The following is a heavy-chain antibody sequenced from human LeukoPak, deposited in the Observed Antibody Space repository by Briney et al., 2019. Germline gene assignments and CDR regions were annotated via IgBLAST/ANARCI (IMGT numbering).Heavy chain of an antibody. CDR2: INPDGSDQ. V-gene: IGHV3-7*01. CDR1: GFTFSTYC. D-gene: IGHD2-21*02. Sequence: PGGSLRLSCAASGFTFSTYCMTWVRQAPGKGLEWVANINPDGSDQYYVDSMKGRLIISRDNAKSSLYLQMNSLRAEDTAVYYCAKDQHIVVVTATLYAFDIWGQGTMVTVSS. CDR3: AKDQHIVVVTATLYAFDI. J-gene: IGHJ3*02.